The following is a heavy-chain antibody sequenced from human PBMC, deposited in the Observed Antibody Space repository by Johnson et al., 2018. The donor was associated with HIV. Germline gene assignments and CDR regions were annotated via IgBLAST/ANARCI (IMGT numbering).Heavy chain of an antibody. CDR1: GFTFSDYY. V-gene: IGHV3-11*04. J-gene: IGHJ3*02. D-gene: IGHD3-22*01. CDR3: ARDTYYYDSSGYLDAVDI. CDR2: ISSSGSTI. Sequence: VQLVESGGGLVKPGGSLRLSCAASGFTFSDYYMSWIRQAPGKGLEWVSYISSSGSTIYYADSVKGRFTISRDNAKNSLYLQMNSLRAEDTAVYYCARDTYYYDSSGYLDAVDIWGQGTMVTVSS.